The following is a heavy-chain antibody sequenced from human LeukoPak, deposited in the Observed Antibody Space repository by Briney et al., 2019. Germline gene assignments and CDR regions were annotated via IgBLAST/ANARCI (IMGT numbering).Heavy chain of an antibody. CDR3: ARGVVVVTAIGAFYYGMDV. J-gene: IGHJ6*02. CDR2: ISYTGYT. Sequence: SETLSLTCSVSGVSISSHYWSWIRQPPGKGLEWIGYISYTGYTNYNPSLNSRVTISTESSKNQFSLNLSSVTAADTAVYYRARGVVVVTAIGAFYYGMDVWGQGTTVTVSS. V-gene: IGHV4-59*08. D-gene: IGHD2-21*02. CDR1: GVSISSHY.